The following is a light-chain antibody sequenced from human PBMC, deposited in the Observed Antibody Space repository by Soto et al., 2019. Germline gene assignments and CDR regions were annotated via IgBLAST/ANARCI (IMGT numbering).Light chain of an antibody. V-gene: IGKV3-20*01. CDR2: GAS. J-gene: IGKJ3*01. CDR3: QQYGRSPFT. CDR1: QSVSSSY. Sequence: EIVLTQSPGTLSLSPGERATLSCRASQSVSSSYLAWYQQKPGQAPRLLLYGASSRATGIPGRFSGSGSGTDFTLTISSLEPEDFAVYYCQQYGRSPFTFGPGTKVDIK.